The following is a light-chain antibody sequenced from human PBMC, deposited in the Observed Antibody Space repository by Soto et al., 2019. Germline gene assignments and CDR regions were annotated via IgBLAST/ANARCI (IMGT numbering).Light chain of an antibody. CDR1: QSIINY. CDR3: QQSFITPYT. V-gene: IGKV1-39*01. J-gene: IGKJ2*01. CDR2: AAS. Sequence: DIQMTQSPSSLSASVGDRVTITCRASQSIINYLNWYQQRPGKALNLLIYAASSLQSEVPSRFSGSGSGTVFTLTISSLQPEDFATYYCQQSFITPYTFGQGTKLEI.